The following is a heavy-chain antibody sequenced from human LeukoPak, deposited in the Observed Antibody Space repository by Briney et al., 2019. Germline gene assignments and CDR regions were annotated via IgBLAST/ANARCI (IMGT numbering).Heavy chain of an antibody. CDR3: ARDSGSYYEDY. J-gene: IGHJ4*02. CDR2: IYYSRST. Sequence: SETLSLTCTVSGGSISSYYWSWIRQPPGKGLEWIGYIYYSRSTNYNPSLKSRVTMSVDTSKNQFSLKLSSVTAADTAVYYCARDSGSYYEDYWGQGTLVTVSS. CDR1: GGSISSYY. D-gene: IGHD1-26*01. V-gene: IGHV4-59*12.